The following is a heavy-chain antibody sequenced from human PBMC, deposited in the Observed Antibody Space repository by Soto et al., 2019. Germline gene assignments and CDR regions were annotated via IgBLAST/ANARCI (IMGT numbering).Heavy chain of an antibody. J-gene: IGHJ4*02. Sequence: QLQLVQSGSEVKNPGSSVQVSCTSSGGTLSSYSISWVRQAPGQGLEWMGGIIPIFGTANYAQKFQGRVTITADESTRTAYMELSRLRYEDTVVYYCARGGSYYSDYFYYWGQGTLVTV. D-gene: IGHD1-26*01. CDR1: GGTLSSYS. CDR2: IIPIFGTA. V-gene: IGHV1-69*01. CDR3: ARGGSYYSDYFYY.